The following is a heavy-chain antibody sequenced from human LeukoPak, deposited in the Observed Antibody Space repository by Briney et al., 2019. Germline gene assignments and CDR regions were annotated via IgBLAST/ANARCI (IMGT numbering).Heavy chain of an antibody. V-gene: IGHV3-30*02. CDR1: GFTFSSYG. Sequence: GGSLRLSCAASGFTFSSYGMHWVRQAPGKGLEWVALIVYDGSDKYYADSVRGRFTISRDHSKNTLYLQMNSLRPEDTAVYYCAERDAAGLGYWGQGTLVTVSS. D-gene: IGHD6-13*01. J-gene: IGHJ4*02. CDR2: IVYDGSDK. CDR3: AERDAAGLGY.